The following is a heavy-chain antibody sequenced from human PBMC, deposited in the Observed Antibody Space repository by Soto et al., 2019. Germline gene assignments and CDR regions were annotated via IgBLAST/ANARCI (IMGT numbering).Heavy chain of an antibody. CDR1: VGSISSGYYY. CDR2: IYYRGTT. J-gene: IGHJ6*02. CDR3: ASSSLYAMDV. V-gene: IGHV4-30-4*01. Sequence: SETLSRTCSVSVGSISSGYYYWSWIRQPPGKGLEWVGNIYYRGTTYHNPSLKSRLLISIDPYQHQFSLKVGSVTAADPAVYYCASSSLYAMDVWGQGTTVTVSS.